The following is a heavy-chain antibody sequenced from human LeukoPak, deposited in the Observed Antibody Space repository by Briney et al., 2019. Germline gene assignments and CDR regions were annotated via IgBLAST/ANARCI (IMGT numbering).Heavy chain of an antibody. CDR3: AREGHSGDYFDY. CDR2: IKRDGGEK. V-gene: IGHV3-7*05. D-gene: IGHD2-21*01. CDR1: GFTFSSYW. J-gene: IGHJ4*02. Sequence: GGSLSLSCVVSGFTFSSYWVSWVRQAPGKGLEWVANIKRDGGEKYYVDSVKGRFTISRDNAKKSLYLQMNSLRAEDTAVYYCAREGHSGDYFDYWGQGTLVTVSS.